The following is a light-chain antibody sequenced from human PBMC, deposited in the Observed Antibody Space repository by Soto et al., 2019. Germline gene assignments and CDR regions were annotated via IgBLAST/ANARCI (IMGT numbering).Light chain of an antibody. CDR3: QHYGSSPST. Sequence: EIVLTQSPGTLSLSPGERATLSSRASQSVSSNFLAWYQQKPGQAPRLLIYGASRRATGIPDRFSGSGSGTDFTLTISRLESEDFALYYCQHYGSSPSTFGHGTRLEIK. CDR2: GAS. CDR1: QSVSSNF. V-gene: IGKV3-20*01. J-gene: IGKJ5*01.